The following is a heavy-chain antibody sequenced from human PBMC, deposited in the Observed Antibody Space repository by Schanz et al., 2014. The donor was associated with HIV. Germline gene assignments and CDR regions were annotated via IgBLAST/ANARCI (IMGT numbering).Heavy chain of an antibody. D-gene: IGHD5-18*01. CDR1: GYTFTSYG. J-gene: IGHJ6*02. V-gene: IGHV1-2*02. CDR2: INPNSGGT. Sequence: QVQLVQSGAEVKKPGASVKVSCKASGYTFTSYGINWVRQAPGQGLEWMGWINPNSGGTNYAQKFQGRVTMTRDTSINPAYMELSRLRSDDTAVYYCARDADLNELWPRDYYHYTMDVWGQGTTVTVSS. CDR3: ARDADLNELWPRDYYHYTMDV.